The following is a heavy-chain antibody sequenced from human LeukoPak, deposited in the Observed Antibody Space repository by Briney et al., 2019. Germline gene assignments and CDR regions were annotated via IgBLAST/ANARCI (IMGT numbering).Heavy chain of an antibody. CDR3: ARAYRLPITMVRGVPQYFDY. V-gene: IGHV4-34*01. CDR1: GDSISSYY. CDR2: INHSGST. Sequence: KASETLSLTCAVSGDSISSYYWSWIRQPPGKELEWIGDINHSGSTNYNPSLKSRVTISVDTSKNQFSLKLSSVTAADTAVYYCARAYRLPITMVRGVPQYFDYWGQGTLVTVSS. J-gene: IGHJ4*02. D-gene: IGHD3-10*01.